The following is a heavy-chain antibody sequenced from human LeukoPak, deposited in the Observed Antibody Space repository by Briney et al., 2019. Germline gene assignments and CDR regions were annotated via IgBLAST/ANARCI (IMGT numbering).Heavy chain of an antibody. CDR2: IRYDGSNK. V-gene: IGHV3-30*02. CDR1: GFTFSSYG. J-gene: IGHJ4*02. CDR3: AKGPLWFGELALDY. Sequence: GRSLRLSCAASGFTFSSYGMHWVRQAPGKGLEWVAFIRYDGSNKYYADSVKGRFTISRDNSKNTLYLQMNSLRAEDTAVYYCAKGPLWFGELALDYWGQGTLVTVSS. D-gene: IGHD3-10*01.